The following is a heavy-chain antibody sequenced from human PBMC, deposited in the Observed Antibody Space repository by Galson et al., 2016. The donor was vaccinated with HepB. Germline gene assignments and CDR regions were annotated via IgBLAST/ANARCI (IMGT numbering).Heavy chain of an antibody. J-gene: IGHJ4*02. CDR1: GGSISSFY. CDR2: IYYSGSTSGGT. D-gene: IGHD1-26*01. CDR3: ASVRWEEVASYFDY. V-gene: IGHV4-59*01. Sequence: SETLSLTCTVSGGSISSFYWSWIRQPPGKGLEWIGYIYYSGSTSGGTNYTPSLKSRVTMSVDTSKNQLSLKLSSVTPADTAMYYCASVRWEEVASYFDYWGQGALVTVSS.